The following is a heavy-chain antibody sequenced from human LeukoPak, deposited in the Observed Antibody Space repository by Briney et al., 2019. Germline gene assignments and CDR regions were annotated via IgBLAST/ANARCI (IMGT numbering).Heavy chain of an antibody. V-gene: IGHV3-30*18. J-gene: IGHJ4*02. CDR3: AKETEITMVRGVIWGGYFDY. CDR2: ISYDGSNK. CDR1: GFTFSSYG. Sequence: GGSLRLSCAASGFTFSSYGMHWVRQAPGEGLEWVAVISYDGSNKYYADSVKGRFTISRDNSKNTLYLQMNSLRAEDTAVYYCAKETEITMVRGVIWGGYFDYWGQGTLVTVSS. D-gene: IGHD3-10*01.